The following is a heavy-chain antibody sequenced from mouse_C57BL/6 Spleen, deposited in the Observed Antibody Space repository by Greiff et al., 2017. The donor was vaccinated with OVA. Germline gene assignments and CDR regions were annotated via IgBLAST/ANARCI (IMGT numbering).Heavy chain of an antibody. CDR2: IYPGDGDT. Sequence: QVQLQQPGAELVKPGASVKLSCKASGYTFTSYWMHWVKQRPGRGLEWIGRIYPGDGDTNYNGKFKGKATLTADKSSSTAYMQLSSLTSEDSAVYFCARRTTGFDYWGQGTTLTVSS. D-gene: IGHD1-1*01. CDR1: GYTFTSYW. CDR3: ARRTTGFDY. V-gene: IGHV1-62-3*01. J-gene: IGHJ2*01.